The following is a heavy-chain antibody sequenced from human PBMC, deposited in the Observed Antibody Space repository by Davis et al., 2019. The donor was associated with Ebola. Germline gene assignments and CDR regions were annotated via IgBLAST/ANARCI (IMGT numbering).Heavy chain of an antibody. J-gene: IGHJ5*02. Sequence: HTGGSLRLSCAASGLTFSAYSMHWVRQAPGKGLMWVSHIYSDGSVTTYADSVRGRFTISRDNPKNTLYLQMNSLRADDTAVYYCAKEGLWFGELLIGEPFDPWGQGTLVTVSS. V-gene: IGHV3-74*01. CDR1: GLTFSAYS. CDR2: IYSDGSVT. D-gene: IGHD3-10*01. CDR3: AKEGLWFGELLIGEPFDP.